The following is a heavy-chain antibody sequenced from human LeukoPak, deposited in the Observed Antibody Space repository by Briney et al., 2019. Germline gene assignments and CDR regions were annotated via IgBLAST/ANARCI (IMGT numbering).Heavy chain of an antibody. CDR1: GFTFSSSA. V-gene: IGHV3-23*01. Sequence: GGSLRLSCAASGFTFSSSAMSWVRQVPGKGLEWVSAISGSGGSTYYADSVKGRFTISRDNSKNTLYLQMNSLRAEDTAVYYCAHTGGSGWYSLVWFDYWGQGTLVTVSS. D-gene: IGHD6-19*01. J-gene: IGHJ4*02. CDR2: ISGSGGST. CDR3: AHTGGSGWYSLVWFDY.